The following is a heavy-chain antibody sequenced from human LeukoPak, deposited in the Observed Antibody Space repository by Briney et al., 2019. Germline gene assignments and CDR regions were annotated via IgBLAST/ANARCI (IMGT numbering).Heavy chain of an antibody. V-gene: IGHV1-18*01. CDR3: ARDGVGYDSSGYYYVEDAFDI. CDR1: GYTFTSYG. CDR2: TSAYNGNT. J-gene: IGHJ3*02. D-gene: IGHD3-22*01. Sequence: ASVKVSCKASGYTFTSYGISWVRQAPGQGLEWMGWTSAYNGNTNYAQKLQGRVTMTTDTSTSTAYMELRSLRSDDTAVYYCARDGVGYDSSGYYYVEDAFDIWGQGTMVTVSS.